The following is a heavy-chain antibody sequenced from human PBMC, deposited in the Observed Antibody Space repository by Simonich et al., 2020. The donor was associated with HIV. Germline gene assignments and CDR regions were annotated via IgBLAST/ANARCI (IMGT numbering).Heavy chain of an antibody. CDR1: GFSLSTSGVG. J-gene: IGHJ4*02. CDR3: AHSPGGGSGSYYNYFDY. V-gene: IGHV2-5*02. CDR2: IYWDDDK. D-gene: IGHD3-10*01. Sequence: QITLKESGPTLVKPTQTLTLTCTFSGFSLSTSGVGVGWIRQPPGKALEWRALIYWDDDKRYSPTLKSRITITKDTSKNQVVLTMTNMDPVDTATYYCAHSPGGGSGSYYNYFDYWGQGTLVTVSS.